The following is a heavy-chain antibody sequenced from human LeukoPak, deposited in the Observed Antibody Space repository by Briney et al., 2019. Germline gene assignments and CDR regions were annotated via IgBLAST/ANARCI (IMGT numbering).Heavy chain of an antibody. CDR2: ISYDGSNK. CDR3: AKTQARGDIAGAFHDALDI. V-gene: IGHV3-30*18. D-gene: IGHD1-26*01. CDR1: GFTFSSYD. J-gene: IGHJ3*02. Sequence: GKSLRLSCAASGFTFSSYDMHWVRQAPGKGLEWVALISYDGSNKYYGDSVKGRFIISRDNSKNTLYLLMNSLRAEDTAVYHCAKTQARGDIAGAFHDALDIWGQGTMVTVSS.